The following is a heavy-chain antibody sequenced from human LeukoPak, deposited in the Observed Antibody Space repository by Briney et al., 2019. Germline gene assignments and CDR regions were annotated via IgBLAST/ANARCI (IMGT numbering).Heavy chain of an antibody. CDR3: ARNTGLYYFDY. CDR1: GGTFISYA. Sequence: GASVKVSFKASGGTFISYAISWGRQAPGQGREWMGGIIPIFGTANYAQKFQGRVTITTDESTSTAYMELSSLRSEDTAVYYCARNTGLYYFDYWGQGTLVTVSS. D-gene: IGHD1-14*01. CDR2: IIPIFGTA. V-gene: IGHV1-69*05. J-gene: IGHJ4*02.